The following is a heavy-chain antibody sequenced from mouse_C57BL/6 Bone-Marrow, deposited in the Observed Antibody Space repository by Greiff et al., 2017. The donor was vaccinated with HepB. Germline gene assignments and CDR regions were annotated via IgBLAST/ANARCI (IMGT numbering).Heavy chain of an antibody. V-gene: IGHV5-17*01. Sequence: EVKLVESGGGLVKPGGSLKLSCAASGFTFSDYGMHWVRQAPEKGLEWVAYISSGSSTIYYADTVKGRFTISRDNAKNTLFLQMTSLRSEETAMYYCAREYYGSSYPAYWGQGTLVTVSA. CDR1: GFTFSDYG. CDR3: AREYYGSSYPAY. D-gene: IGHD1-1*01. J-gene: IGHJ3*01. CDR2: ISSGSSTI.